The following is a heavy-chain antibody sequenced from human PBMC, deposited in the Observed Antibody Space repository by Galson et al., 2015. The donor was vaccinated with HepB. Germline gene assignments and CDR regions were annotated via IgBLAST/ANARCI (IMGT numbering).Heavy chain of an antibody. CDR1: GYSLSNYW. CDR2: IDPGDSDT. CDR3: ASLRYSSGWYYFEQ. Sequence: QSGAEVKKPGESLRISCKGSGYSLSNYWISWVRQMPGKGLEWMGRIDPGDSDTNYSPSVQGHVTISADKSISTAYLQWSSLKASDTAIYYCASLRYSSGWYYFEQWGQGTLVTVSS. J-gene: IGHJ4*02. D-gene: IGHD6-19*01. V-gene: IGHV5-10-1*01.